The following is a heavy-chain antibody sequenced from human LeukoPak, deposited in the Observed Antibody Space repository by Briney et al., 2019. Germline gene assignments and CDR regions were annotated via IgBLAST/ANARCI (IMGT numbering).Heavy chain of an antibody. J-gene: IGHJ4*02. CDR2: ISGSGTST. D-gene: IGHD3-16*02. CDR1: GFTFTNYA. CDR3: AKDSETYYDYVWGSYRTNYFDY. Sequence: GGSLRLSCAASGFTFTNYAMSWVRQAPGKGLEWVSAISGSGTSTYYADSVKGRFTISRDNSENTLYLQMSSLTDEDTAVYYCAKDSETYYDYVWGSYRTNYFDYWGQGTLVTVSS. V-gene: IGHV3-23*01.